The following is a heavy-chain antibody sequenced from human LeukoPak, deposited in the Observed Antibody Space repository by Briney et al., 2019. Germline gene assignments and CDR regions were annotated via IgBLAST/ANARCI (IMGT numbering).Heavy chain of an antibody. V-gene: IGHV3-30*03. CDR1: GFTFSSYG. J-gene: IGHJ4*02. Sequence: PGGSLRLSCAASGFTFSSYGMHWVRQAPGKGLEWVAVISYDGSNKYYVDSVKGRFTISRDNAKNSLYLQMNSLRAEDTAVYYCARAGPRSGWYVATADFDYWGQGTLVTVSS. CDR2: ISYDGSNK. D-gene: IGHD6-19*01. CDR3: ARAGPRSGWYVATADFDY.